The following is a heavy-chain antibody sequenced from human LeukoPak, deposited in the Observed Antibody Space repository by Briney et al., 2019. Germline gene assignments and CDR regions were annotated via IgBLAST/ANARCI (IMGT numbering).Heavy chain of an antibody. J-gene: IGHJ3*02. Sequence: SVKVSCKASGGTFSSYAISWVRQAPGQGLEWMGGIIPIFGTANYAQKFQGRVTITADESTSTAYMELSSLRSEDTAVYYCARGVFSFGYCSGGSCYTDAFDIWGQGTMVTVSS. CDR1: GGTFSSYA. D-gene: IGHD2-15*01. V-gene: IGHV1-69*13. CDR3: ARGVFSFGYCSGGSCYTDAFDI. CDR2: IIPIFGTA.